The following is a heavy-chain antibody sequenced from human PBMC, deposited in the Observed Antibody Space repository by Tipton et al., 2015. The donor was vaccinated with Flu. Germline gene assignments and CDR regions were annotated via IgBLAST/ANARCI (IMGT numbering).Heavy chain of an antibody. V-gene: IGHV3-33*06. D-gene: IGHD3-10*01. CDR3: AKDISVSGSDYLDP. J-gene: IGHJ5*02. CDR1: GFTFSRSG. CDR2: IWFDGSNT. Sequence: SLRLSCAASGFTFSRSGMHWVRQAPGRGLEWVAVIWFDGSNTYYADSVKGRFTISRDNSKNTLYLQMSSLGADDTAVYYCAKDISVSGSDYLDPWGQGTLVTVSS.